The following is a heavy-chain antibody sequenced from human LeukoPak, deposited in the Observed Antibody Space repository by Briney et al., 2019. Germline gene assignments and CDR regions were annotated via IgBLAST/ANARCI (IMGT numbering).Heavy chain of an antibody. CDR3: ARDLDYYGSGSGFDY. Sequence: SETLSLTCTVSGGSISSGSYYWSWIRQPAGKGLGWIGRIYTSGSTNYNPSLKSRVTISVDTSKNQFSLKLSSVTAADTAVYYCARDLDYYGSGSGFDYWGQGTLVTVSS. CDR2: IYTSGST. V-gene: IGHV4-61*02. J-gene: IGHJ4*02. D-gene: IGHD3-10*01. CDR1: GGSISSGSYY.